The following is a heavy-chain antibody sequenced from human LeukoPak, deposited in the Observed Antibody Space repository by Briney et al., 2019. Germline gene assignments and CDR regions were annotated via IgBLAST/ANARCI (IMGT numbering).Heavy chain of an antibody. J-gene: IGHJ5*02. Sequence: SETLSLTCAVYGGSFSGYYWSWIRQPPGKGLEWIGEINHSGSTNYNPSLKSRVTISVDTSKNQFSLKLITVTAAHTAVYYCARGSGRRQGNNWFDPWGQGTLVTVSS. V-gene: IGHV4-34*01. CDR1: GGSFSGYY. CDR2: INHSGST. D-gene: IGHD1-26*01. CDR3: ARGSGRRQGNNWFDP.